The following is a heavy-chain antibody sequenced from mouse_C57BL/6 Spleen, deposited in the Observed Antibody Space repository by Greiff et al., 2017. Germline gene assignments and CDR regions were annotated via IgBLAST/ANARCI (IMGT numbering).Heavy chain of an antibody. Sequence: QVQLKQSGAELVKPGASVKMSCKASGYTFTSYWITWVKQRPGQGLEWIGDIYPGSGSTNYNEKFKSKATLTVDTSSSTAYMQLSSLTSEDSAVYYCARSYYSNYEYAMDYWGQGTSVTVSS. CDR3: ARSYYSNYEYAMDY. CDR1: GYTFTSYW. CDR2: IYPGSGST. V-gene: IGHV1-55*01. D-gene: IGHD2-5*01. J-gene: IGHJ4*01.